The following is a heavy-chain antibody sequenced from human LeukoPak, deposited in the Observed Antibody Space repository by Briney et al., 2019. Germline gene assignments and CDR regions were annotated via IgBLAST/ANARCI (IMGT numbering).Heavy chain of an antibody. J-gene: IGHJ3*02. CDR1: GGSISSYY. V-gene: IGHV4-59*01. CDR3: ARDGRNPIWGSLNLQRADAFDI. CDR2: IYYSGST. D-gene: IGHD3-16*01. Sequence: SETLSLTCTVSGGSISSYYWSWIRQPPGKGLEWIGYIYYSGSTNYNPSLKSRVTISVDTSKNQFSLKLSSVTAADTAVYYCARDGRNPIWGSLNLQRADAFDIWGQGTMVTVSS.